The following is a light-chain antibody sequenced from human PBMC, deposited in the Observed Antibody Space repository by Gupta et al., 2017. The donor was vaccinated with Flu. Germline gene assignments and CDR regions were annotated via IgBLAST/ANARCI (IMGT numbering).Light chain of an antibody. CDR3: QSYDSSLIGYV. J-gene: IGLJ1*01. Sequence: QSVLTQPPSVSGAPGQRITISCTGRSSNIGTVYDVHGYQQLPGTAPKLLIYGNNNRPSGVPDRFSGSKSGTSASLAITGLQAEDEADYYCQSYDSSLIGYVFGTGTRVTVL. V-gene: IGLV1-40*01. CDR2: GNN. CDR1: SSNIGTVYD.